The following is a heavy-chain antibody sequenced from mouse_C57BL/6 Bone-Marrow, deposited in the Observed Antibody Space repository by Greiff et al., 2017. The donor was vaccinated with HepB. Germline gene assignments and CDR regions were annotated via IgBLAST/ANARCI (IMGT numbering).Heavy chain of an antibody. CDR3: ARKEYYFDY. V-gene: IGHV1-42*01. J-gene: IGHJ2*01. CDR2: INPSTGGT. Sequence: VHVKQSGPELVKPGASVKISCKASGYSFTGYYMNWVKQSPEKSLEWIGEINPSTGGTTYNQKFKAKATLTVDKSSSTAYMQLKSLTSEDSAVYYCARKEYYFDYWGQGTTLTVSS. CDR1: GYSFTGYY.